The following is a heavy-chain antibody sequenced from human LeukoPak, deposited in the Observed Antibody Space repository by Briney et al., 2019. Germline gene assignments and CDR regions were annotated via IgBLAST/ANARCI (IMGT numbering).Heavy chain of an antibody. V-gene: IGHV3-21*01. CDR1: GSTFSDYS. CDR3: ARGIVRCGGGLCRSALPIGAAFDI. J-gene: IGHJ3*02. D-gene: IGHD2-21*01. CDR2: INSRGSYV. Sequence: NPGGSLRLSCAGSGSTFSDYSMHWVRQAPGRGLEWVSSINSRGSYVYYGDSVKGRFTISRDNAENSLYLQLNGLRAEDTAVYYCARGIVRCGGGLCRSALPIGAAFDIWGQGTMVTVSS.